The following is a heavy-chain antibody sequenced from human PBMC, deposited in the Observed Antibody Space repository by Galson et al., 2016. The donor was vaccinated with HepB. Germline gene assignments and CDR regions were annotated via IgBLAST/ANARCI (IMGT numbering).Heavy chain of an antibody. J-gene: IGHJ2*01. CDR1: GGSVSTFSYY. D-gene: IGHD3-10*01. V-gene: IGHV4-39*01. CDR3: ARPLRGIDWYSAL. Sequence: SETLSLTCTVSGGSVSTFSYYWGWIRQPPGRGLEWIGSIFYSGSTYYNPSLKSRFTISVDTSKNQFSLKLRSVTAADTAVYYCARPLRGIDWYSALWGRGTLVTVSS. CDR2: IFYSGST.